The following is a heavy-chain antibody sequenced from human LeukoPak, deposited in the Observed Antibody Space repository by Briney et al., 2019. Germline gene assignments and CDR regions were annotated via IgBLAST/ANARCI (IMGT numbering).Heavy chain of an antibody. D-gene: IGHD3-3*01. CDR3: ARTHRITIFGVARGDAFDI. J-gene: IGHJ3*02. CDR2: IKQDGSEK. Sequence: GGSLRLSCAASGFTFSSYWMSWVRQAPGKGLGWVANIKQDGSEKYYVDSVKGRFTISRDNAKNSLYLQMNSLRAEDTAVYYCARTHRITIFGVARGDAFDIWGQGTMVTVSS. V-gene: IGHV3-7*01. CDR1: GFTFSSYW.